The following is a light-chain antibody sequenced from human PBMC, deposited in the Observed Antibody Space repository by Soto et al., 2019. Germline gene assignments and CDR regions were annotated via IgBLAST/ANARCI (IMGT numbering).Light chain of an antibody. V-gene: IGKV1-9*01. CDR1: QGISSY. CDR2: AAS. Sequence: IQLTQSPSSLSASVGDRVTITCRASQGISSYLAWYQQKPGKAPKLLIYAASTLQSGVPSRFSGSGSGTEFTLIISSLQPDDFATYYCQQYYNYWTFGQGTKVDIK. CDR3: QQYYNYWT. J-gene: IGKJ1*01.